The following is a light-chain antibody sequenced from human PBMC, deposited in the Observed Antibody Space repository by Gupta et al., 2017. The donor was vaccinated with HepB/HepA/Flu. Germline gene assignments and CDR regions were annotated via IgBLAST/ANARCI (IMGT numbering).Light chain of an antibody. CDR3: NSRDSSGNHYV. CDR1: SLRSYF. J-gene: IGLJ1*01. Sequence: SSELTQDPAVSVALGQTVRIPCQGDSLRSYFAIWYQQKPGQAPVLVIYGKNKRPSGIPDRFSGSNSGNTASLTITGAQAEDEADYYCNSRDSSGNHYVFGTGTKVTVL. V-gene: IGLV3-19*01. CDR2: GKN.